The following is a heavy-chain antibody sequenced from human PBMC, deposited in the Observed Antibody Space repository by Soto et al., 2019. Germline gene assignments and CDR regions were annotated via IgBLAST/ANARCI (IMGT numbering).Heavy chain of an antibody. J-gene: IGHJ4*02. CDR2: IDPSDSQT. Sequence: PGEPLKISCRGSGYSFVGYWITWVRKKPGKGLEWMGRIDPSDSQTYYSPSFRGHVTISVTKSITTVFLQWSSLRASDTAMYYCARQIYDSDTGPNFQYYFDSWGQGTPVTVSS. D-gene: IGHD3-22*01. CDR1: GYSFVGYW. V-gene: IGHV5-10-1*01. CDR3: ARQIYDSDTGPNFQYYFDS.